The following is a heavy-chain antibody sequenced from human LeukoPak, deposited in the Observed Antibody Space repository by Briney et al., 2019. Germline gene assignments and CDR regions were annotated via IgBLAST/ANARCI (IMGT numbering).Heavy chain of an antibody. Sequence: ETLSLTCNVSGDSISSSGYYWGWIRQSPGKGLEWVANIKQDGSEKYYVDSVKGRFTISRDNAKNSLYLQMNSLRAEDTAVYYCARFSGYSYGGFDYWGQGTLVTVSS. CDR2: IKQDGSEK. J-gene: IGHJ4*02. CDR1: GDSISSSGYY. D-gene: IGHD5-18*01. CDR3: ARFSGYSYGGFDY. V-gene: IGHV3-7*01.